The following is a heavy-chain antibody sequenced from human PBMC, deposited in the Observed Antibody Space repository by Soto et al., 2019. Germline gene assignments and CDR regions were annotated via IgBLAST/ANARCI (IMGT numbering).Heavy chain of an antibody. CDR2: VYWHDDK. V-gene: IGHV2-5*01. Sequence: QITLKESWPSLVKPTQTLTLTCTFSGFSLTNTGVTVGWSRQPPGKDLKWLALVYWHDDKRYNPSLRNRLTNAKDTSQNRVVLTIADVVPVATATYYCAHSHFEILTGPFDYWGRGTLVTVSS. D-gene: IGHD3-9*01. CDR1: GFSLTNTGVT. CDR3: AHSHFEILTGPFDY. J-gene: IGHJ4*02.